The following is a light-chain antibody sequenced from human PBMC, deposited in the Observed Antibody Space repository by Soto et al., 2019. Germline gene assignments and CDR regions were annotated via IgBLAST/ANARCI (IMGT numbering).Light chain of an antibody. Sequence: EIVLTHSPGTLSLSPGARATLSCRASQSISSSYLAWYQQKPGQAPRLLIYGASRRATGIPDRFSGRESGTDFTLTISTLEPEDSAVYFCQQYASSPYTFGQGTKVDIK. CDR2: GAS. V-gene: IGKV3-20*01. CDR3: QQYASSPYT. CDR1: QSISSSY. J-gene: IGKJ2*01.